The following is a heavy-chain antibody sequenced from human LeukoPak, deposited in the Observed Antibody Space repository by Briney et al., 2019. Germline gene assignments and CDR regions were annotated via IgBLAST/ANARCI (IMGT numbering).Heavy chain of an antibody. Sequence: ASVKVSCKASGYTFTSYGFTWVRQAPGQGLEWTGWINSYNGNTQYAPKFKGRVTTTIDTSTSTAYMELRSLGSDDTAVYYCARRGNWNDFDYWGQGTLVIVSS. CDR2: INSYNGNT. J-gene: IGHJ4*02. CDR3: ARRGNWNDFDY. V-gene: IGHV1-18*01. CDR1: GYTFTSYG. D-gene: IGHD1-20*01.